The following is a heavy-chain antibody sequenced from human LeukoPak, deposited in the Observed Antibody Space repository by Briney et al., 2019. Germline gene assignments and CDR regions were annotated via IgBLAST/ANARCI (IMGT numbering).Heavy chain of an antibody. V-gene: IGHV4-34*01. CDR1: DGSISSYY. J-gene: IGHJ5*02. CDR2: INHSGST. D-gene: IGHD2-15*01. CDR3: ARGPLQCSGGSCYRPHNWFDP. Sequence: SESLSLTCTVSDGSISSYYWSWIRQPPGKGLEWIGEINHSGSTNYNPSLKSRVTISVDTSKNQFSLKLSSVTAADTAVYYCARGPLQCSGGSCYRPHNWFDPWGQGTLVTVSS.